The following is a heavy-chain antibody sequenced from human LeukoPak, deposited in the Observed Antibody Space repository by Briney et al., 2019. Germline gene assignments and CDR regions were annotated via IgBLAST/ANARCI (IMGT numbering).Heavy chain of an antibody. V-gene: IGHV3-30-3*01. D-gene: IGHD1-7*01. Sequence: GGSLRLSCAASGSTFSSYAMHWVRQAPGKGLEWVAVISYDGSNKYYADSVKGRFTISRDNSKNTLYLQMNSLRAEDTAVYYCARVLLELRPDYYYYGMDVWGQGTTVTVSS. J-gene: IGHJ6*02. CDR1: GSTFSSYA. CDR3: ARVLLELRPDYYYYGMDV. CDR2: ISYDGSNK.